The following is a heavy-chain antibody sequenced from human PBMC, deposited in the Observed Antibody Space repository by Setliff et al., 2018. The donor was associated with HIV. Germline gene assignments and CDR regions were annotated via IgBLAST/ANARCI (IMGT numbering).Heavy chain of an antibody. D-gene: IGHD3-22*01. CDR1: GGSVSSGSYY. Sequence: TVSGGSVSSGSYYWSWIRQPPGKGLEWIGYIYYSGSTNYNPSLKSRVTISVDTSKNQFSLKLSSVTAADTAVYYCARAVYYDSSGYYLPFDYWGHVTLVTVSS. CDR2: IYYSGST. CDR3: ARAVYYDSSGYYLPFDY. J-gene: IGHJ4*01. V-gene: IGHV4-61*01.